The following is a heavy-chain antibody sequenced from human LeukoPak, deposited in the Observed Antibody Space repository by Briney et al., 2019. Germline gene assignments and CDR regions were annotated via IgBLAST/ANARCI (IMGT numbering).Heavy chain of an antibody. D-gene: IGHD6-13*01. V-gene: IGHV1-69*06. CDR3: ARVPLIAAAPYYYYYYMDV. J-gene: IGHJ6*03. CDR2: IIPIFGTA. Sequence: PWASVKVSCKASGGTFSSYAISWVRQAPGQGLEWMGGIIPIFGTANYAQKFQGRVTITADKSTSTAYMELSSLRSEDTAVYYCARVPLIAAAPYYYYYYMDVWGKGTTVTVSS. CDR1: GGTFSSYA.